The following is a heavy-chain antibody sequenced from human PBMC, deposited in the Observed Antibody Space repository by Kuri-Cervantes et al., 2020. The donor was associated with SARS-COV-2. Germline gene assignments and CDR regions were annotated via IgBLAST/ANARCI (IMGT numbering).Heavy chain of an antibody. D-gene: IGHD2-2*01. Sequence: ASVQVSCKASGYTFTNYGISWVRQAPGQGLEWMGWISAYNGNTNYAQKLQGGVTMTTDTSTSTAYMELRSLRSDDTAVYYCARGVGSGIVVVPAAMGSSFDIWGQGTMVTVSS. CDR1: GYTFTNYG. CDR3: ARGVGSGIVVVPAAMGSSFDI. J-gene: IGHJ3*02. CDR2: ISAYNGNT. V-gene: IGHV1-18*01.